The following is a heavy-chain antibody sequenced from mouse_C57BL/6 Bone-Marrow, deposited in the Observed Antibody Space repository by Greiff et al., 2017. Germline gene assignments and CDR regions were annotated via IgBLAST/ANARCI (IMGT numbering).Heavy chain of an antibody. CDR1: GFTFTDYY. CDR3: ALLRPWFAY. V-gene: IGHV1-36*01. Sequence: EVQLQQSGPVLVKPGPSVKISCKASGFTFTDYYMPWVKQSHGKSLAWIGLVSPYTGGTCYTQKFKGKATLTVDTSSSTAYMELNSLTSEDSAVYYCALLRPWFAYWGQGTLVTVSA. D-gene: IGHD1-1*01. J-gene: IGHJ3*01. CDR2: VSPYTGGT.